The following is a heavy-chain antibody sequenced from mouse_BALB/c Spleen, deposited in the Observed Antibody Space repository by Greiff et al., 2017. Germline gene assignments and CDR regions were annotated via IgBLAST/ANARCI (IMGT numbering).Heavy chain of an antibody. CDR3: ARGGYSSYAMDY. CDR1: GYTFTSYT. V-gene: IGHV1-4*02. J-gene: IGHJ4*01. D-gene: IGHD2-3*01. CDR2: INPSSGYT. Sequence: VQLQESAAELARPGASVKMSCKASGYTFTSYTMHWVKQRPGQGLEWIGYINPSSGYTEYNQKFKDKTTLTADKSSSTAYMQLSSLTSEDSVVYYCARGGYSSYAMDYWGQGTSVTVSS.